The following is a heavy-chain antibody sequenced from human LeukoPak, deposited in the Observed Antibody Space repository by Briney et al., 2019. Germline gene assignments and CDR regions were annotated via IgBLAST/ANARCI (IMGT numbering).Heavy chain of an antibody. J-gene: IGHJ6*02. CDR2: ISGSGSST. CDR1: GFTFSSCA. CDR3: AKWQGYCSSTSCFYGMDV. D-gene: IGHD2-2*01. Sequence: GGSLRLSCAASGFTFSSCAMSWVRQAPEKGLEWVSGISGSGSSTYYADSVKGRFTISRDNSKNTLYLQMNSLRAEDTAVYYCAKWQGYCSSTSCFYGMDVWGRGTTVTVSS. V-gene: IGHV3-23*01.